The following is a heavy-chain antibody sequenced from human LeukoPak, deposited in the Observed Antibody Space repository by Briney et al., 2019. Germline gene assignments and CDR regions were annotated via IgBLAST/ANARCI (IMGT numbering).Heavy chain of an antibody. J-gene: IGHJ4*02. CDR3: AQKTPGTHPFDY. V-gene: IGHV3-23*01. Sequence: GGSLRLSCAASGFTFSSYAMNWVRQTPGKGLEWVSACGTSVGTYYADPGRGRFTISRDNAKNTVYLQMSSLRAEDTAVYYCAQKTPGTHPFDYWGQGTLVTVSS. CDR2: CGTSVGT. D-gene: IGHD6-13*01. CDR1: GFTFSSYA.